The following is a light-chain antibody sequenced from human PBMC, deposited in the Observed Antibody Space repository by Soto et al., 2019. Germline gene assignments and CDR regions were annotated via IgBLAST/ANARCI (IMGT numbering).Light chain of an antibody. V-gene: IGKV1-33*01. CDR1: QDISTY. CDR3: QQYDSLIT. J-gene: IGKJ5*01. Sequence: DVQMTQSPSSLSASVGDRVTITCQASQDISTYLNWYQQKPGKAPKLLIYDASNLETGVPSRFSGSGSGTGFTFSISSLQPEDIATYSCQQYDSLITFGQGTPLEIK. CDR2: DAS.